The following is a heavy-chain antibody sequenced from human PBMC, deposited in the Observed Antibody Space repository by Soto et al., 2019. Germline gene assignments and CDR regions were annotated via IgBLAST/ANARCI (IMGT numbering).Heavy chain of an antibody. CDR1: GYSFTSYW. D-gene: IGHD6-13*01. Sequence: LKISCKGSGYSFTSYWIGWVRQMPGKGLEWMGIIYPGDSDTRYSPSFQGQVTISADKSISTAYLQWSSLKASDTAMYYCARLGGYSSSWYANWFDPWGQGTLVTVSS. CDR2: IYPGDSDT. J-gene: IGHJ5*02. CDR3: ARLGGYSSSWYANWFDP. V-gene: IGHV5-51*01.